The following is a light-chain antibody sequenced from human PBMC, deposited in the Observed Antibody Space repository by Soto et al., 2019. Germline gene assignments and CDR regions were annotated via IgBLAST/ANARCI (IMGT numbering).Light chain of an antibody. CDR3: MQDLQTPSIT. CDR1: QSLLHSNGYNY. Sequence: DIVMTQSPLSLPVTPGEPASISCRSSQSLLHSNGYNYLDWYLQKPGQSPQLLIYLGSNRASGVPDRFSGSGSGTDFTLKISRVEAEDVGVYYCMQDLQTPSITFVQGTRLEIK. CDR2: LGS. J-gene: IGKJ5*01. V-gene: IGKV2-28*01.